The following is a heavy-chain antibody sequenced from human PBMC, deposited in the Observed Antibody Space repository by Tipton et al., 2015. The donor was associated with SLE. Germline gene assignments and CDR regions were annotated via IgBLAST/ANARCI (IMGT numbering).Heavy chain of an antibody. CDR2: IYYSGST. J-gene: IGHJ4*02. CDR1: GGSISSSSYY. CDR3: AGAFLYYYDSSGSRYFDY. D-gene: IGHD3-22*01. V-gene: IGHV4-39*01. Sequence: TLSLTCTVSGGSISSSSYYWGWIRQPPGKGLEWIGRIYYSGSTYYNPSLKSRVTISVDTSKNQFTLKVSSVTAADTAVYYCAGAFLYYYDSSGSRYFDYWGQGTLGTVSS.